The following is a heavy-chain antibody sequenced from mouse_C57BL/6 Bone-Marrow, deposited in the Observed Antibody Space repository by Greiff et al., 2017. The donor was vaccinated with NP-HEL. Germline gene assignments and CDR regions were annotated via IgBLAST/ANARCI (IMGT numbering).Heavy chain of an antibody. J-gene: IGHJ2*01. Sequence: EVQLQQSGAELVRPGASVKLSCTASGFTFKDDYMHWVKQRPEQGLEWIGWIDPENGATDYASKFQGKATITADTSSNTAYLQLSSLTSEDTAVYYCTTYYGSPYYFDYWGQGTTLTVSS. CDR1: GFTFKDDY. CDR2: IDPENGAT. V-gene: IGHV14-4*01. CDR3: TTYYGSPYYFDY. D-gene: IGHD1-1*01.